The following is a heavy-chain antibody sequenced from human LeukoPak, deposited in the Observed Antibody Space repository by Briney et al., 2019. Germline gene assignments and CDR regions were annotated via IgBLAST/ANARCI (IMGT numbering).Heavy chain of an antibody. V-gene: IGHV3-21*01. CDR2: ISSSSSYI. CDR3: ARVEYSSSSYYMDV. D-gene: IGHD6-6*01. Sequence: GGSLRLSCAASGFTFSSYSMNWVRQAPGKGLEWVSSISSSSSYIYYADSVNGRFTISRDNAKNSLYLQMNSLRAEDTAVYYCARVEYSSSSYYMDVWGKGTTVTVSS. CDR1: GFTFSSYS. J-gene: IGHJ6*03.